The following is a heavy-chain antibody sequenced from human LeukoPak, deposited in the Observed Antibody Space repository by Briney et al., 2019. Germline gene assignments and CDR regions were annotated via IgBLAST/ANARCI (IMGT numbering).Heavy chain of an antibody. J-gene: IGHJ5*02. V-gene: IGHV4-34*01. CDR2: INHSGST. Sequence: PSETLSLTCAVYGGSFSGYYWSWIRQPPGKGLEWIGEINHSGSTNYNPSLKSRVTISVDTSKNQFSLKLSSVTAADTAVYYCARVGGGSSWYLNWFDPWGQGTLVTVSS. D-gene: IGHD6-13*01. CDR1: GGSFSGYY. CDR3: ARVGGGSSWYLNWFDP.